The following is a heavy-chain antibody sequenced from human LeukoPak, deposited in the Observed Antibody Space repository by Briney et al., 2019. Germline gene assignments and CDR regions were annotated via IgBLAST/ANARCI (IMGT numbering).Heavy chain of an antibody. D-gene: IGHD1/OR15-1a*01. J-gene: IGHJ4*02. V-gene: IGHV3-30-3*01. CDR3: AKGNNADPQFDY. CDR2: ISYDGSNK. CDR1: GFTFSTYA. Sequence: GRSLRLSCAASGFTFSTYAMHWVRQAPGEGLEWVAVISYDGSNKYYADSVRGRFTISRDNSKNTVYMQMNSLRAEDTAVYYCAKGNNADPQFDYWGQGTLVTVSS.